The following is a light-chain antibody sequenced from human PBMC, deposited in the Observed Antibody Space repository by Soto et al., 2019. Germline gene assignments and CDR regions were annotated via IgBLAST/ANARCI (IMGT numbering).Light chain of an antibody. V-gene: IGKV3-11*01. Sequence: EIVMTQSPATLSVSPWERATLSCRARQSVSSFLAWYQQRPGQAPRPLIYDASHRATGTPARFSGSGSGTDFTLTISSLEPEDFALYYCQQRSNSPWTFGQGTKVDIK. CDR2: DAS. J-gene: IGKJ1*01. CDR1: QSVSSF. CDR3: QQRSNSPWT.